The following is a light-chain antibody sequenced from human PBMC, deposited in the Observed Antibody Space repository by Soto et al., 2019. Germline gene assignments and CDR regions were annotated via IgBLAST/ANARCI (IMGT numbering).Light chain of an antibody. CDR3: QYCDYPPL. V-gene: IGKV1-33*01. CDR2: GAS. CDR1: HDISNY. J-gene: IGKJ3*01. Sequence: DIQMTQSPSSLSASVGDRVTITCQASHDISNYLNWYQHKPGKAPKLLIYGASNLETGVPSRFSGSGSGTDFTFTISSLQPEDIATDYCQYCDYPPLFGRVTTVDLK.